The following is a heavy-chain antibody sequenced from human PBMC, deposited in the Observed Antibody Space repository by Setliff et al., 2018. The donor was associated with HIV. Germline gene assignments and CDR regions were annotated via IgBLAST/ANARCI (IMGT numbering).Heavy chain of an antibody. V-gene: IGHV7-4-1*02. D-gene: IGHD3-3*01. CDR3: ARDLKRPNSNFWGGYPIPFDS. J-gene: IGHJ4*02. CDR2: INTNPGNP. CDR1: GYTFNNYA. Sequence: ASVKVSCKASGYTFNNYAMNWVRQAPGQGLELMGWINTNPGNPTYAQGFTGRFVFSLDTSVSTAYLQISSLKAEDPAVYFCARDLKRPNSNFWGGYPIPFDSWGQGTLGTVSS.